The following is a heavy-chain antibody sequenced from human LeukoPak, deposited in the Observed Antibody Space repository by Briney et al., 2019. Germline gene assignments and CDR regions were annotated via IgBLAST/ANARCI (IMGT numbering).Heavy chain of an antibody. CDR1: GYTFTSYG. Sequence: ASVKVSCKASGYTFTSYGISWVRQAPGQGLEWMGWISAHNGNTNYAQKLQGRVTMTTDTSTSTAYMELRSLRSDDTAVYYCARVDCSSTSCFSRLGYWGQGTLVTVSS. CDR3: ARVDCSSTSCFSRLGY. V-gene: IGHV1-18*01. CDR2: ISAHNGNT. J-gene: IGHJ4*02. D-gene: IGHD2-2*01.